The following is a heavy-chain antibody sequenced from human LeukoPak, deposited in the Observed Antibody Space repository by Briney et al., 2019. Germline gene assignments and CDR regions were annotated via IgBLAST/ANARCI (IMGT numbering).Heavy chain of an antibody. CDR3: STEAGALDH. J-gene: IGHJ4*02. Sequence: GASVKVSCKTSGYTFSSYGITWVRQAPGQGLEWMGWISAFNGDTIYEQKFQGRVTMTTDTSTTTAYMELRSLRSDDTAVYYCSTEAGALDHWGQGTLVTVSS. D-gene: IGHD6-13*01. CDR2: ISAFNGDT. CDR1: GYTFSSYG. V-gene: IGHV1-18*01.